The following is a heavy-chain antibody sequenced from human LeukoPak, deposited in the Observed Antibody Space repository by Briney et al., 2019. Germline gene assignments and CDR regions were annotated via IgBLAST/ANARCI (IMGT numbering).Heavy chain of an antibody. V-gene: IGHV4-39*06. J-gene: IGHJ4*02. CDR2: YGGST. Sequence: YGGSTNYNPSLKSRVTISGDTSNHQFPLRLSSVTAADTAIYFCARGLLGYYGSGSKASFGYWGQGTPVIVSS. D-gene: IGHD3-10*01. CDR3: ARGLLGYYGSGSKASFGY.